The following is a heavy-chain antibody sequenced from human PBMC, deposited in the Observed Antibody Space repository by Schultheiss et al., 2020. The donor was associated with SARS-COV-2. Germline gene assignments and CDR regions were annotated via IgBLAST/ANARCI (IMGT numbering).Heavy chain of an antibody. J-gene: IGHJ5*02. CDR2: IYSGGST. Sequence: GGSLRLSCAASGFTFSSYAMHWVRQAPGKGLEWVAVIYSGGSTYYADSVKGRFTISRDNAKNSLYLQMNSLRAEDTAVYYCARDGGAAGGWFDPWGQGTLVTVSS. CDR3: ARDGGAAGGWFDP. CDR1: GFTFSSYA. V-gene: IGHV3-66*01. D-gene: IGHD3-16*01.